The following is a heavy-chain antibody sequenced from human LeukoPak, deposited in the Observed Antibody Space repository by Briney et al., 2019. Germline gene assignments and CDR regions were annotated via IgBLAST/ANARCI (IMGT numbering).Heavy chain of an antibody. J-gene: IGHJ4*02. CDR2: INPNSGGT. V-gene: IGHV1-2*02. CDR3: ARDLITMVRGVSSPLPDY. D-gene: IGHD3-10*01. CDR1: GYTFTGYY. Sequence: ASVKVSCKASGYTFTGYYMHWVRQAPGQGLEWMGWINPNSGGTNYAQKFQGRVTMTRDTSISTAYMELSRLRSDDTAVYYCARDLITMVRGVSSPLPDYWGQGTLVTLSS.